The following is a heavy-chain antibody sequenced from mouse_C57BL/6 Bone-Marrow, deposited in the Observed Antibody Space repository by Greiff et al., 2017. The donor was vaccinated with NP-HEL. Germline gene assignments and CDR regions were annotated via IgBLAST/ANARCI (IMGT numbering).Heavy chain of an antibody. CDR3: ARRRWLRPYAMDY. V-gene: IGHV1-81*01. J-gene: IGHJ4*01. CDR1: GYTFTSYG. D-gene: IGHD2-2*01. Sequence: QVQLKQSGAELARPGASVKLSCKASGYTFTSYGISWVKQRTGQGLEWIGEIYPRSGNTYYNEKFKGKATLTADKSSSTAYMELRSLTSEDSAVYFCARRRWLRPYAMDYWGQGTSVTVSS. CDR2: IYPRSGNT.